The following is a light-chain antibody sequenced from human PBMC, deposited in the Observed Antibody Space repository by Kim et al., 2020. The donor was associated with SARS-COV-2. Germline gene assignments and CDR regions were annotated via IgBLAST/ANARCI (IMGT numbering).Light chain of an antibody. CDR2: GNS. CDR1: D. Sequence: DVHGWQQLSETAPKLLIYGNSTRPSGVPDRFSGSKSGTSASLAITGLQAEDEADYYCQSYDSSLSGWVFGGGTQLTVL. J-gene: IGLJ3*02. CDR3: QSYDSSLSGWV. V-gene: IGLV1-40*01.